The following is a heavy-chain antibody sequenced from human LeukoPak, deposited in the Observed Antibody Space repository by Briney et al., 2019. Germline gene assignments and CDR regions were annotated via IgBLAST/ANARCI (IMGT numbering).Heavy chain of an antibody. D-gene: IGHD3-9*01. V-gene: IGHV4-34*01. J-gene: IGHJ4*02. CDR2: INHSGST. CDR3: ARAYYDILTGYYIHYFDY. CDR1: GGSFSGYY. Sequence: PSETLSLTCAVYGGSFSGYYWSWIRQPPGKGLEWIGEINHSGSTNYNPSLKSRVTISVDTSKNQFSLKLSSVTAADTAVYYCARAYYDILTGYYIHYFDYWGQGTLVTVSS.